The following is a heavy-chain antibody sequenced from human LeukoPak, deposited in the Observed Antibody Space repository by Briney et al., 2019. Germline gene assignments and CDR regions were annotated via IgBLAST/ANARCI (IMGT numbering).Heavy chain of an antibody. Sequence: GESLKISCEGSGYSFTSYWIGWVRQMPGKGLEWMGIIYPGDSDTRYSPSFQGQVTISADKSISTAYLQWSSLKASDTAMYYCARGYCTNGVCYYQTYYFDYWGQGTLVTVSS. V-gene: IGHV5-51*01. CDR1: GYSFTSYW. CDR2: IYPGDSDT. CDR3: ARGYCTNGVCYYQTYYFDY. D-gene: IGHD2-8*01. J-gene: IGHJ4*02.